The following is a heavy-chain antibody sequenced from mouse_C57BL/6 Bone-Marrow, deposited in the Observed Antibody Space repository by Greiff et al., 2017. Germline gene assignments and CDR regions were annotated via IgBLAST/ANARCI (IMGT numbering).Heavy chain of an antibody. V-gene: IGHV1-7*01. J-gene: IGHJ3*01. CDR2: INPSSGYT. Sequence: QVQLQQSGAELAKPGAPVKRSRQASCYTFTSYWMHWVKQRPGQGLEWMGYINPSSGYTKYNQKFKDKATLTADKSSSTAYMQLSSLTYEDSAVYYCARSNWFAYWGQGTLVTVSA. CDR3: ARSNWFAY. D-gene: IGHD2-5*01. CDR1: CYTFTSYW.